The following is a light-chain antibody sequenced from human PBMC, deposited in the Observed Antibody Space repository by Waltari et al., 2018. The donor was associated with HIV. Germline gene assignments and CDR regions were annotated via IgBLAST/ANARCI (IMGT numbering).Light chain of an antibody. CDR2: EVG. CDR1: SSDVGGYDY. Sequence: QSALTQPASVSGSPGQSITFSCTGTSSDVGGYDYVSWYQQHPGKAPKLMIYEVGHRPSGVSYRFSGSTSGNTASLTTSGLQAEDEADYYCASYTSSNTLYVFGTGTKVTVL. CDR3: ASYTSSNTLYV. V-gene: IGLV2-14*01. J-gene: IGLJ1*01.